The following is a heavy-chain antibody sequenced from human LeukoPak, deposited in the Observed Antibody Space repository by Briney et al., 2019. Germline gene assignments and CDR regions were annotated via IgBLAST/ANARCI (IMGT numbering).Heavy chain of an antibody. CDR1: GYTFTSYD. V-gene: IGHV1-8*01. D-gene: IGHD6-13*01. J-gene: IGHJ4*02. CDR2: MNPNSGNT. CDR3: ARAGIAAAALGDY. Sequence: GASVKVSCKASGYTFTSYDINWVRQATGQGLGWMGWMNPNSGNTGYAQKFQGRVTMTRNTSISTAYMELSSLRSEDTAVYYCARAGIAAAALGDYWGQGTLVTVSS.